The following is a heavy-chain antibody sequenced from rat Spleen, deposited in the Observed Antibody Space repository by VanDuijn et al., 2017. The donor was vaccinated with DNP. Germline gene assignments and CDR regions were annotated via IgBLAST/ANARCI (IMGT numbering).Heavy chain of an antibody. CDR3: ARRRLPYWYFDF. J-gene: IGHJ1*01. CDR1: GYTFTNYY. D-gene: IGHD1-4*01. CDR2: IDAGSGST. V-gene: IGHV1-43*01. Sequence: QVQLQQSGAELAKPGSSVKISCKASGYTFTNYYIGWIKQTTGQGLDYIGYIDAGSGSTNYNEKFKGKATLTVDKSSSTAFMQLNSLTPDDSAVYYCARRRLPYWYFDFWGPGTMVTVSS.